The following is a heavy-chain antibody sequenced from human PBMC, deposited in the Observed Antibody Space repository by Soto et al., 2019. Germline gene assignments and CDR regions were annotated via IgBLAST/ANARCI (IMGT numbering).Heavy chain of an antibody. CDR3: ARRYCSSTSCYYGMGV. J-gene: IGHJ6*02. D-gene: IGHD2-2*01. CDR2: IYHGDADT. CDR1: GYSFSSYL. Sequence: GECLKISCKGSGYSFSSYLIGWVRQMRGKGLEWMGIIYHGDADTRYSPSFQGQVTISADQSISTAYLQWSSLKASDTAMYYCARRYCSSTSCYYGMGVWGQGTTVTVSS. V-gene: IGHV5-51*01.